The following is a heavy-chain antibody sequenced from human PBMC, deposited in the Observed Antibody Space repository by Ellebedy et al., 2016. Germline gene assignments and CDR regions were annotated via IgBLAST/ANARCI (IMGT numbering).Heavy chain of an antibody. Sequence: ASVKVSCXTSGGTFNSYTISWVRQAPGQGLEWMGWINPNSGGTNYAQKFQGWVTMTRDTSISTAYMELSRLRSDDTAVYYCARGDTAMVTVDYWGQGTLVTVSS. CDR2: INPNSGGT. CDR3: ARGDTAMVTVDY. J-gene: IGHJ4*02. D-gene: IGHD5-18*01. CDR1: GGTFNSYT. V-gene: IGHV1-2*04.